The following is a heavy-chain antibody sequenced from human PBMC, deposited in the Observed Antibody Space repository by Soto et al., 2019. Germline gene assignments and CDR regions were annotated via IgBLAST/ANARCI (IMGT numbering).Heavy chain of an antibody. CDR3: AKHTGYSYGQLIEHFDY. Sequence: GGSLRLSCAASGFTFSSYAISWVRQAPGKGLEWVSAISGSGGSTYYADSVKGRFTISRDNSKNTLYLQMNSLRAEDTAVYYCAKHTGYSYGQLIEHFDYWGQGTLVTVSS. J-gene: IGHJ4*02. D-gene: IGHD5-18*01. CDR2: ISGSGGST. CDR1: GFTFSSYA. V-gene: IGHV3-23*01.